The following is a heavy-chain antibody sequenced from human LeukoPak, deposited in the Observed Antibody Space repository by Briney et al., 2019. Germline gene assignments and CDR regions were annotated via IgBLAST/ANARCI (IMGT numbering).Heavy chain of an antibody. CDR1: GASISSYY. Sequence: SETLSLNCTVTGASISSYYWSWIGKLPVNCLDSIGYVYYSGSTNYNPSLKSRVSISVDTSKNQFSLNLSSVTAADTAVYYCAAFRQWLVILDYWGQGTLVTVSS. CDR3: AAFRQWLVILDY. V-gene: IGHV4-59*08. CDR2: VYYSGST. D-gene: IGHD6-19*01. J-gene: IGHJ4*02.